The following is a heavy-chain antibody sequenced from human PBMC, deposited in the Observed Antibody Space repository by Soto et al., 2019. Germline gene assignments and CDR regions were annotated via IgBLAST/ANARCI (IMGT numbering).Heavy chain of an antibody. V-gene: IGHV3-23*01. CDR1: GFSISSDA. Sequence: XESLGLSCAASGFSISSDAMSWARQAPGKGLEWVSGISGSGANTNYADSVKGRFAISIDNSKNTLYLQMSSLRAEDTAVYYCEKRQSGNFGPFDSWGQGTLVTVSS. CDR2: ISGSGANT. J-gene: IGHJ4*02. D-gene: IGHD2-21*02. CDR3: EKRQSGNFGPFDS.